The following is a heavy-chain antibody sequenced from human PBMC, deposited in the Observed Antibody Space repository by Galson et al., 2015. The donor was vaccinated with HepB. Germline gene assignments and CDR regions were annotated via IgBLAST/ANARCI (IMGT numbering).Heavy chain of an antibody. D-gene: IGHD2-2*01. CDR3: ARVMGYCSSTSCYLDWYFDL. J-gene: IGHJ2*01. V-gene: IGHV1-3*01. CDR2: INAGNGNT. Sequence: SVKVSCKASGYTFTSYAMHWVRQAPGQRLEWMGWINAGNGNTKYSQKFQGRVTITRDTSASTAYMELSSLRSEDTAVYYCARVMGYCSSTSCYLDWYFDLWGRGTLVTVSS. CDR1: GYTFTSYA.